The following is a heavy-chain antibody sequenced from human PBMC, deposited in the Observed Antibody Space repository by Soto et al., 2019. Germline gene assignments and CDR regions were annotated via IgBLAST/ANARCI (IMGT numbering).Heavy chain of an antibody. V-gene: IGHV3-23*01. CDR1: AFTFSSYS. CDR3: ARRQQLETLDAFDI. Sequence: GGSLRLSCAASAFTFSSYSMNWVRQAPGKGLEWVSAISGSGSCTYYADSVKGRFTISRDNSKNTLYLQMNSLRAEDTAVYYCARRQQLETLDAFDIWGQGTMVTVSS. J-gene: IGHJ3*02. D-gene: IGHD6-13*01. CDR2: ISGSGSCT.